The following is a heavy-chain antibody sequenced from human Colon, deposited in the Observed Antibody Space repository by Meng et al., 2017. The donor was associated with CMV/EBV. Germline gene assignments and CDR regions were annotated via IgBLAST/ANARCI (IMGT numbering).Heavy chain of an antibody. Sequence: GGSLRLSCAVSGFTFSSYWMHWVRQAPGKGLVWVSRLTSDGRTTYADSVKGRFTISRDDATSTLYLQMNSLRAEDTAVYYCARDGSYNFDYWGQGTLVTVSS. CDR3: ARDGSYNFDY. V-gene: IGHV3-74*03. CDR1: GFTFSSYW. J-gene: IGHJ4*02. CDR2: LTSDGRT. D-gene: IGHD1-26*01.